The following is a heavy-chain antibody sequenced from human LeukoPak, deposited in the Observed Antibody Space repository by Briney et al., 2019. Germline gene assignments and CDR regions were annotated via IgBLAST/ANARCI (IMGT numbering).Heavy chain of an antibody. CDR3: VRGSRRVQLPRSYDFDV. CDR2: ISYDVSNK. V-gene: IGHV3-30*03. Sequence: GGSLRLSCAASGFSFRSYGMHWVRQAPGKGLEWVALISYDVSNKYYVDSVKGRFTISRDNSKNTLYLQMHSLRAEDTAVYYCVRGSRRVQLPRSYDFDVWGQGTVVTVSS. J-gene: IGHJ3*01. D-gene: IGHD3-9*01. CDR1: GFSFRSYG.